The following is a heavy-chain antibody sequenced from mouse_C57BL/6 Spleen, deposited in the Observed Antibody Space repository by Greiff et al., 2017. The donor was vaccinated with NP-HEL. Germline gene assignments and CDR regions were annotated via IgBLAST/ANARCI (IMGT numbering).Heavy chain of an antibody. J-gene: IGHJ3*01. Sequence: EVMLVESGGDLVKPGGSLKLSCAASGFTFSSYGMSWVRQTPDKRLEWVATISSGGSYTYYPDSVKGRFTISRDNAKNTLYLQLSSLKSEDTAMYDCARQYDYTGFAYWGKGTLVTVSA. CDR1: GFTFSSYG. D-gene: IGHD2-4*01. CDR2: ISSGGSYT. CDR3: ARQYDYTGFAY. V-gene: IGHV5-6*01.